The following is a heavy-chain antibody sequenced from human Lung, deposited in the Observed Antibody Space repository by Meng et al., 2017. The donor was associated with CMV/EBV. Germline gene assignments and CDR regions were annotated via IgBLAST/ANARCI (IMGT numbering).Heavy chain of an antibody. V-gene: IGHV1-18*01. J-gene: IGHJ4*02. Sequence: QGQLVQSGAEVTKPGASEKISCKASGYTFTNYAITWVRQAPGQGLEWMGWISTSNGYTFYAQKFQGRVTMTTDTSTTTAYMELRSLRSDDTAVYYCARDLDIVVASAFDYWGQGTLVTVSS. CDR3: ARDLDIVVASAFDY. CDR2: ISTSNGYT. D-gene: IGHD2-21*01. CDR1: GYTFTNYA.